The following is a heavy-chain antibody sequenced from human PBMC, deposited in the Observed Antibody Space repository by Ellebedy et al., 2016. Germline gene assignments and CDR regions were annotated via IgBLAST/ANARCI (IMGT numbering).Heavy chain of an antibody. CDR3: AARRSGSFDF. V-gene: IGHV3-53*01. CDR2: LYTDGKT. CDR1: GFIVNSNY. J-gene: IGHJ3*01. Sequence: GGSLRLXXVGSGFIVNSNYMTWVRQAPGRGLEWVSLLYTDGKTSYADSVKGRFTTSRDNSKDTLYLQMNSLRVEDTAIYYCAARRSGSFDFWGQGTMVSVSS. D-gene: IGHD3-10*01.